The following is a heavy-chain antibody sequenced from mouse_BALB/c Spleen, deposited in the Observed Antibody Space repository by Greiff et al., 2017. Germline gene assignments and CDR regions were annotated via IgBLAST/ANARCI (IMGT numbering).Heavy chain of an antibody. CDR2: INSNGGST. J-gene: IGHJ2*01. CDR1: GFTFSSYG. Sequence: EVKLEESGGGLVQPGGSLKLSCAASGFTFSSYGMSWVRQTPDKRLELVATINSNGGSTYYPDSVKGRFTISRDNAKNTLYLQMSSLKSEDTAMYYCAREGLPHFDYWGQGTTLTVSS. D-gene: IGHD2-2*01. CDR3: AREGLPHFDY. V-gene: IGHV5-6-3*01.